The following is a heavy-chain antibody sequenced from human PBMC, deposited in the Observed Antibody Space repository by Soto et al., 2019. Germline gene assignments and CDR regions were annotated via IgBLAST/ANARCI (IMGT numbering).Heavy chain of an antibody. J-gene: IGHJ4*02. CDR2: ISAYNGNT. V-gene: IGHV1-18*01. D-gene: IGHD4-17*01. Sequence: ASVKVSCRASGYTFTSYGISWVRQAPGQGLERMGWISAYNGNTNYAQKLQGRVTMTTDTSTSTAYMELSSLSSEDTAVYYCARDHREYGHDWGQGPRVTVSS. CDR1: GYTFTSYG. CDR3: ARDHREYGHD.